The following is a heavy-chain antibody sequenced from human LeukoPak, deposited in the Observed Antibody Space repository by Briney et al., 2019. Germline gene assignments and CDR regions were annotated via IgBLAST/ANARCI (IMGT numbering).Heavy chain of an antibody. CDR3: ARGGGDSSSWSYYYYYMDV. CDR2: INTNTGNP. V-gene: IGHV7-4-1*02. J-gene: IGHJ6*03. D-gene: IGHD6-13*01. Sequence: GASVKVSCKASGYTFISYAINWVRQAPGQGLEWMGWINTNTGNPTYAQGFTGRFVFSLDTSVSTAYLQISSLKAEDTAVYYCARGGGDSSSWSYYYYYMDVWGKGTTVTVSS. CDR1: GYTFISYA.